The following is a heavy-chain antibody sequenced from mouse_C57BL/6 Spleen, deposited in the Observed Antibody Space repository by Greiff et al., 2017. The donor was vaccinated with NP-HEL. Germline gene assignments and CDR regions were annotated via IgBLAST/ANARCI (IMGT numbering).Heavy chain of an antibody. J-gene: IGHJ4*01. V-gene: IGHV1-69*01. Sequence: QVQLQQPGAELVMPGASVKLSCKASGYTFTSYWMHWVKQRPGQGLEWIGEIDPSDSYTNYNQKFKGKSTLTVDKSSSTAYMQLSSLTSEDSAVYYWARLFYYAMDYWGQGTSVTVSS. CDR1: GYTFTSYW. CDR3: ARLFYYAMDY. CDR2: IDPSDSYT.